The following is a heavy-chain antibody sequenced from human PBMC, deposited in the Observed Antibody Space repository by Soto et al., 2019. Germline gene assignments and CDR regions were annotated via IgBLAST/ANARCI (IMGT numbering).Heavy chain of an antibody. CDR1: GFTFNIYS. Sequence: GGSLRLSCAASGFTFNIYSLHWVRQAPGKGLEWVAVISFDGTKKYYSDSVKGRFTISRDNLKNTLYLQMNNLRVEDAALYFCAREDDYGYRYINYGLDVWGQGTTVTVSS. CDR2: ISFDGTKK. CDR3: AREDDYGYRYINYGLDV. D-gene: IGHD4-17*01. J-gene: IGHJ6*02. V-gene: IGHV3-30-3*01.